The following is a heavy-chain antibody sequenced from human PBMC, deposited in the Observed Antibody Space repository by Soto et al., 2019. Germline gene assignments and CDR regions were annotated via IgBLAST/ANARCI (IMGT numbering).Heavy chain of an antibody. CDR2: IWYDGSII. Sequence: QVRLVESGGGVVQPGRSLRLSCEASGFAFTTFAMHWVRQCPGKGLEWLAIIWYDGSIIYYGDSVKGRFTISRDNSRNTLYLQMNSLRVEDTAVYYCARDNSGTPGHDGFDMWGRGTMVTVSS. CDR1: GFAFTTFA. CDR3: ARDNSGTPGHDGFDM. V-gene: IGHV3-33*01. D-gene: IGHD1-1*01. J-gene: IGHJ3*02.